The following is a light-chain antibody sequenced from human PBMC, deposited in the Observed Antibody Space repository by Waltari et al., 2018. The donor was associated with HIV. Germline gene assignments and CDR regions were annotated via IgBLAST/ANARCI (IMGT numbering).Light chain of an antibody. CDR1: RDVSNF. Sequence: DIQLTQSPSFLSASVGDRVSITCRASRDVSNFLAWYQKKPGTAPKLLIYGAYTLQSGVPSRFGGSGSGAQFTLTINSLQPDDFATYYCQQSDSYPLTFGQGTRL. CDR3: QQSDSYPLT. J-gene: IGKJ5*01. CDR2: GAY. V-gene: IGKV1-9*01.